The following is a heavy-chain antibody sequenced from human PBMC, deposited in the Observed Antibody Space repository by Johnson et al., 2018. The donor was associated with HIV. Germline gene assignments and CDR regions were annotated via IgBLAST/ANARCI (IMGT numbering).Heavy chain of an antibody. D-gene: IGHD6-6*01. Sequence: QVQLVESGGGVVQPGRSLRLSCAASGFTFSSYAMHWVRQAPGKGPEWVAVISYDGSNKYYADSVKGRFTISRDNSKNTLYLQMNSLRADDTAVYYCARDRAPVYSSSSSPFDAFDIWGQGTMVTVSS. CDR2: ISYDGSNK. CDR1: GFTFSSYA. CDR3: ARDRAPVYSSSSSPFDAFDI. V-gene: IGHV3-30*04. J-gene: IGHJ3*02.